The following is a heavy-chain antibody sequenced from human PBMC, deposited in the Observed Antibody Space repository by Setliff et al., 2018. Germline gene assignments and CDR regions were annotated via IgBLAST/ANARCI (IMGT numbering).Heavy chain of an antibody. D-gene: IGHD2-15*01. V-gene: IGHV4-59*08. CDR2: VYYTGDT. Sequence: ETLSLTCTVSGGSISSYYWSWIRQPPGKELEWMAYVYYTGDTYYNPSLKSRISISIDTSRNQFSLELRSVTVTDTATYYCVRPGGTTVVARHFDYWGSGILVTVSS. CDR3: VRPGGTTVVARHFDY. J-gene: IGHJ4*01. CDR1: GGSISSYY.